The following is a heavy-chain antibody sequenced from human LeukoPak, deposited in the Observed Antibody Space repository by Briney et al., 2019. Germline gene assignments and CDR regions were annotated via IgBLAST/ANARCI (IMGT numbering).Heavy chain of an antibody. V-gene: IGHV4-59*08. CDR2: IYYSGST. CDR3: ATWGIAVAGTFDY. Sequence: SETLSLTCTVSGGSISSSYRSWIRQPPGKGLEWIGYIYYSGSTNYNPSFKSRVAISVDTSKNQFSLKLSSVTAADTAVYYCATWGIAVAGTFDYWGQGTLVTVST. D-gene: IGHD6-19*01. J-gene: IGHJ4*02. CDR1: GGSISSSY.